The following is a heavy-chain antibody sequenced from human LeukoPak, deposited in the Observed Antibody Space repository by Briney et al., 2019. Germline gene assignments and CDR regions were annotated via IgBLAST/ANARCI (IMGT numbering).Heavy chain of an antibody. Sequence: ASVTVSFKTSGYSFTDYYMHWVRQAPGQGLEWMGWINPNSGGTSAAQKFQGRVTMTRDTSITTVYMEVSWLTSDDTAIYYCARADRLHGGPYLIGPWGQGTLVTVSS. CDR3: ARADRLHGGPYLIGP. CDR2: INPNSGGT. V-gene: IGHV1-2*02. D-gene: IGHD2-21*01. J-gene: IGHJ5*02. CDR1: GYSFTDYY.